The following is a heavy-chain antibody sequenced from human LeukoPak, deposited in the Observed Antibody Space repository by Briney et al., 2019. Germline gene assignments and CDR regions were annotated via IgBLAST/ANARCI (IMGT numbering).Heavy chain of an antibody. CDR1: GFTVSSNY. D-gene: IGHD1-1*01. J-gene: IGHJ4*02. CDR3: ARGGAGTTGTTYDY. V-gene: IGHV3-53*01. CDR2: IYSGGST. Sequence: PGGSLRLSCAASGFTVSSNYMSWVRQAPGKGLEWVSVIYSGGSTYYADSVKGRFTISRDNSKNTLYLQMNSLRAEDTAVYYCARGGAGTTGTTYDYWGQGTLVTVSS.